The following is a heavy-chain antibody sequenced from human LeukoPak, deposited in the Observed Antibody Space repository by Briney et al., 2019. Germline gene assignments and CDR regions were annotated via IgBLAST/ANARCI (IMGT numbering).Heavy chain of an antibody. V-gene: IGHV3-48*04. Sequence: GGSLRLSCAASGFTFSSYGMNWVRQAPGKGLEWLSHISDSGSSVHYADSVKGRFTISRDNSKNSLYLEMNSLRVEDTAIYYCARDATTAIGTVYMDVWGKGTTVTISS. CDR3: ARDATTAIGTVYMDV. CDR2: ISDSGSSV. J-gene: IGHJ6*03. CDR1: GFTFSSYG. D-gene: IGHD1-1*01.